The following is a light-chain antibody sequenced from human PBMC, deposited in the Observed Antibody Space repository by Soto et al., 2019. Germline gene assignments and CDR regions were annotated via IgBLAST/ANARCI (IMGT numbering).Light chain of an antibody. CDR1: NIGSKS. V-gene: IGLV3-21*04. CDR2: YDS. Sequence: SYELTQPPSVSVAPGKTARITCGGNNIGSKSVHWYQQKPGQAPVLVIYYDSDRPSGIPERFSGSNSGNTATLTISRVEAGDEANYYCQVWDSSRGVFGTGPNLPVL. CDR3: QVWDSSRGV. J-gene: IGLJ1*01.